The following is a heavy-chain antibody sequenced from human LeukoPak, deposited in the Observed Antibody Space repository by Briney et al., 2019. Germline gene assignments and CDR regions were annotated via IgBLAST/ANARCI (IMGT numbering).Heavy chain of an antibody. Sequence: GASVKVSCKASGGTFSSYAISWVRQAPGQGLEWMGGIIPIFGTANYAQKFQGRVTITADKSTSTAYMELSSLRSEDTAVYYCARGGESFVERNWFDPWGQGTLVTVSS. J-gene: IGHJ5*02. CDR3: ARGGESFVERNWFDP. D-gene: IGHD3-3*02. V-gene: IGHV1-69*06. CDR2: IIPIFGTA. CDR1: GGTFSSYA.